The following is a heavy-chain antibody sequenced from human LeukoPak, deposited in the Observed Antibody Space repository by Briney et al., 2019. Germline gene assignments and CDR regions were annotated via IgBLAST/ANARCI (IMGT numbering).Heavy chain of an antibody. CDR3: ARDSRYSTSCYPDAFDI. CDR1: GFTFSSYS. J-gene: IGHJ3*02. D-gene: IGHD2-2*01. CDR2: ISSSSSYI. Sequence: GGSLRLSCAASGFTFSSYSMNWVRQAPGKGLEWVSSISSSSSYIYYADSVKGRFTISRDNAKNSLYLQMNSLRAEDTAVYYCARDSRYSTSCYPDAFDIWGQGTMVTVSS. V-gene: IGHV3-21*01.